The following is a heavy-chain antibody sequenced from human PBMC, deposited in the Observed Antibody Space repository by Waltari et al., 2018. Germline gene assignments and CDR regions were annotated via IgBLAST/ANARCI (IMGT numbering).Heavy chain of an antibody. Sequence: VQLVESGGGLVMHGGSLRLSCAASGFTFRSYSMNWVRQAPGKGLEWVSSISSSSSYIYYADSVKGRFTISRDNAKNSLYLQMNSLRAEDTAVYYCARDPARGTGIWGQGTLVTVSS. D-gene: IGHD1-1*01. V-gene: IGHV3-21*01. J-gene: IGHJ4*02. CDR3: ARDPARGTGI. CDR2: ISSSSSYI. CDR1: GFTFRSYS.